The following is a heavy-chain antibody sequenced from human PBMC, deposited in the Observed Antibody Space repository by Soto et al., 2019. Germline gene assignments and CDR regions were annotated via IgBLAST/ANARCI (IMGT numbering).Heavy chain of an antibody. CDR1: GGTFSNYA. CDR2: IIPIFSTA. CDR3: AREGISGYDPGNWLDP. J-gene: IGHJ5*02. V-gene: IGHV1-69*13. D-gene: IGHD5-12*01. Sequence: SVKVSCKASGGTFSNYAINCVLQSPLQGLEWMGGIIPIFSTANFAQRFQGRVTITADESTSTAYMELSSLRSEDTAIYYCAREGISGYDPGNWLDPWGQGTLVTVSS.